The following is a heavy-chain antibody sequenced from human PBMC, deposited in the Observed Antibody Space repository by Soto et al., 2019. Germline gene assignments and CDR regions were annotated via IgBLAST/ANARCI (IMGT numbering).Heavy chain of an antibody. Sequence: QVQLQESGPGLVKPSETLSLTCTVSGGSVSSGSYYWSWIRQPPGKGLEWIGYIYYSGSTNYNPPPTSRVTISVDTSKNQFSLKLSSVTAADTAVYYCARESDYGVDYWGQGTLVTVSS. V-gene: IGHV4-61*01. J-gene: IGHJ4*02. CDR2: IYYSGST. D-gene: IGHD4-17*01. CDR1: GGSVSSGSYY. CDR3: ARESDYGVDY.